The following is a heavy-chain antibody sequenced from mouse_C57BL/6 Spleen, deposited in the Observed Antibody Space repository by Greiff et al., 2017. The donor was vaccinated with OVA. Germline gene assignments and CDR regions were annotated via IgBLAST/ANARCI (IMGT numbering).Heavy chain of an antibody. CDR2: ISSGGSYT. CDR3: ARPGNYDYDGGFAY. D-gene: IGHD2-4*01. J-gene: IGHJ3*01. V-gene: IGHV5-6*01. Sequence: VQLVESGGDLVKPGGSLKLSCAASGFTFSSYGMSWVRQTPDKRLEWVATISSGGSYTYYPDSVKGRFTISRDNAKNTLYLQMSSLKSEDTAMDYCARPGNYDYDGGFAYWGQGTLVTVSA. CDR1: GFTFSSYG.